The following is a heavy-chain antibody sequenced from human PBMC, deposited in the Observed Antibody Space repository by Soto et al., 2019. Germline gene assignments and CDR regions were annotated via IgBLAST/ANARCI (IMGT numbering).Heavy chain of an antibody. CDR1: GYTFTSYG. Sequence: VQLVQSGAEVKKPGASVKVSCKASGYTFTSYGITWVRQAPGQDLEWMGWISAYNGDTNYAQRLQGRVTMTTDTSTSTVYMELKSLTSDDTPVYYCARDQEYSTSGLYWFDLWGQGTLVTVSS. D-gene: IGHD6-6*01. CDR3: ARDQEYSTSGLYWFDL. V-gene: IGHV1-18*04. CDR2: ISAYNGDT. J-gene: IGHJ5*02.